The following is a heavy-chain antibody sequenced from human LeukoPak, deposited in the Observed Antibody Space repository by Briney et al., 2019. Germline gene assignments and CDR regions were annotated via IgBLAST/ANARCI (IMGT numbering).Heavy chain of an antibody. CDR2: IYYTGRT. Sequence: SETLSLTCTVSGDSISSGDYYWSWIRQPPGTGLEWIGFIYYTGRTYYNPSLKSRVTISVDTSKNQFSLRLSSVTAADTAVYYCARMVGGASDYWGQGTLVTVSS. J-gene: IGHJ4*02. CDR1: GDSISSGDYY. V-gene: IGHV4-30-4*02. D-gene: IGHD3-10*01. CDR3: ARMVGGASDY.